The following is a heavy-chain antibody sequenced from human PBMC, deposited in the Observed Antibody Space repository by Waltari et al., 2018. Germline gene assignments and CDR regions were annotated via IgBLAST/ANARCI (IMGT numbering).Heavy chain of an antibody. CDR1: GFTFSNAV. CDR3: AKDGWGRYFGSGGSFDY. D-gene: IGHD3-10*01. V-gene: IGHV3-23*01. CDR2: IGDSGEGGDKT. Sequence: EVQLLESGGGLVQPGESLRLSCVASGFTFSNAVMCWVRQAPGKGLEWVSAIGDSGEGGDKTYYSESVKGRFSISRDNSKDTLYLHMRSLRAEDTAIYYCAKDGWGRYFGSGGSFDYWGQGTLVTVSS. J-gene: IGHJ4*02.